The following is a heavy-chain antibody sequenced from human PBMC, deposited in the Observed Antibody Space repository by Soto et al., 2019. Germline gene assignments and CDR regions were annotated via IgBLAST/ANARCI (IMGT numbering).Heavy chain of an antibody. J-gene: IGHJ5*02. Sequence: PSETLSLTCAVSGYSISSGYYWGWLRQPPGKGLEWIGRIYHGGSTYYNPSLNSRVTLSIDMTNNHVSLILNSVTAADTAVSYCARVGPWVPYYYDSSPYTFENWFDPWGQGTLVTVSS. CDR2: IYHGGST. CDR1: GYSISSGYY. D-gene: IGHD3-22*01. CDR3: ARVGPWVPYYYDSSPYTFENWFDP. V-gene: IGHV4-38-2*01.